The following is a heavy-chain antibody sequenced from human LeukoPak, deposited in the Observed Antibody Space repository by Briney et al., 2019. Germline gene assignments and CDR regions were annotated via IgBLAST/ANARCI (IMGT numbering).Heavy chain of an antibody. J-gene: IGHJ4*02. V-gene: IGHV1-3*01. CDR2: INAGNGNT. CDR1: GYTFTSYA. D-gene: IGHD3-10*01. Sequence: AASVKVSCKASGYTFTSYAMHWVRQALGQRLEWMGWINAGNGNTKYSQKFQGRVTITRDTSASTAYMELSSLRYEDTAVYYCATLSLYGSGTYFFDYWGQGTLVTVSS. CDR3: ATLSLYGSGTYFFDY.